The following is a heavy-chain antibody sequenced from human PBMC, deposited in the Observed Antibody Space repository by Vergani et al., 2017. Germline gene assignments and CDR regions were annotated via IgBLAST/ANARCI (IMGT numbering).Heavy chain of an antibody. V-gene: IGHV5-51*03. CDR3: AKEGTVKCTTSCGGGGINY. D-gene: IGHD2-2*01. CDR2: IYPGDSDT. CDR1: GYSFTSYW. Sequence: EVQLVQSGAEVKKPGESLKISCKGSGYSFTSYWIGWVRQMPGKGLEWMGIIYPGDSDTRYSPSFQGQVTISADKSISTAYLQWSSLKASDTAMYYCAKEGTVKCTTSCGGGGINYWGQGTLVTVSS. J-gene: IGHJ4*02.